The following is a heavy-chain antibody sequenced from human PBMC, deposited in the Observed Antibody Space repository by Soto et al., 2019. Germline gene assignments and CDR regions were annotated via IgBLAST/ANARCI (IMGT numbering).Heavy chain of an antibody. CDR2: INPRDGNT. Sequence: VASVKVSCKTSGYTFTSYHMHWVRQAPGQGLEWMGMINPRDGNTNYAQRFQGRVTMTRDTSTSTVYMELNSLRSEDTAVYYCARELSGGYFDYWGQGTLVTVSS. CDR3: ARELSGGYFDY. CDR1: GYTFTSYH. V-gene: IGHV1-46*01. J-gene: IGHJ4*02.